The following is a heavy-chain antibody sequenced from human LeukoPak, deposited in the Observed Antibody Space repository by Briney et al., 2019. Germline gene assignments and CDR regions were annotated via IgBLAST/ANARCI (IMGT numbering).Heavy chain of an antibody. CDR3: AKGRDSSGYLGH. CDR2: ISGSGGST. V-gene: IGHV3-23*01. D-gene: IGHD3-22*01. CDR1: GFTFSSYA. Sequence: GGSLRLSCAASGFTFSSYAMSWVRQAPGKGLEWVSAISGSGGSTYYADSVKGRFTISRDNLKNTLYLQMNSLRAEDTAVYYCAKGRDSSGYLGHWGQGTLVTVSS. J-gene: IGHJ4*02.